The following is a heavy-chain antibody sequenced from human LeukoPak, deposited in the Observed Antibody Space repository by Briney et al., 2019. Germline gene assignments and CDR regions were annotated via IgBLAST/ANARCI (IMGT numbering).Heavy chain of an antibody. CDR2: IYSGGST. CDR3: ARVGYSYGYFYYFDY. D-gene: IGHD5-18*01. CDR1: GFTVSSNY. Sequence: GGSLRLSCAASGFTVSSNYMSWVRQAPGKGLDWVSVIYSGGSTYYADSVKGRFTISRDNSKNTLYLQMNSLRAEDTAVYYCARVGYSYGYFYYFDYWGQGTLVTVSS. J-gene: IGHJ4*02. V-gene: IGHV3-53*01.